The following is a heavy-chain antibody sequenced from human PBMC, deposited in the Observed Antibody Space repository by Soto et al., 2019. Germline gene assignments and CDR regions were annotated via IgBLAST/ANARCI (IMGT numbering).Heavy chain of an antibody. Sequence: EVQLLESGGGLVQPGGSLTLSCAASGFTFSDYTMTWVRQAPGKVLECISVILSDYNTYYAGSVRGRFTISRDNSKNTLYLEMNRLRAEDTAVYYCARRTSGYFGYWGQGALVTVSS. J-gene: IGHJ4*02. CDR1: GFTFSDYT. CDR3: ARRTSGYFGY. CDR2: ILSDYNT. D-gene: IGHD6-19*01. V-gene: IGHV3-23*03.